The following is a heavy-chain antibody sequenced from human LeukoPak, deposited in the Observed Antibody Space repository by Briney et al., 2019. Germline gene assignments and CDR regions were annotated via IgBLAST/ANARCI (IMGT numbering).Heavy chain of an antibody. J-gene: IGHJ6*02. CDR3: AIRGYYDTTYAYDYHAMDV. V-gene: IGHV3-48*02. D-gene: IGHD3-22*01. CDR2: ISTSSSSI. CDR1: GFTFSTYA. Sequence: GGSLRLSCAASGFTFSTYAMNWVRQAPGKGLEWVSYISTSSSSIYYADSVKGRFTISRDNAKNSLHLQINSLRDEDTAVYYCAIRGYYDTTYAYDYHAMDVWGQGTAVTVSS.